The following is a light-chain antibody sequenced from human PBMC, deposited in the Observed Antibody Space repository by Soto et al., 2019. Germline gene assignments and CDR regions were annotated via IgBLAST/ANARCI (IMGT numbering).Light chain of an antibody. CDR2: KAS. J-gene: IGKJ1*01. V-gene: IGKV1-5*03. Sequence: DLQMTQSPSTLSGSFGDSVTIFRQASQTISSWLAWYQQKPGKAPKLLIYKASTLKSGVPSRFSGSGSGTEFTLTISSLPPDDFATYYCQHDNSYSEAFGQGTKVDIK. CDR3: QHDNSYSEA. CDR1: QTISSW.